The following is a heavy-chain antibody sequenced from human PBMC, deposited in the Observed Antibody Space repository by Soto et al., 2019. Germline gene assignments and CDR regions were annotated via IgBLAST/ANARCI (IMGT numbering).Heavy chain of an antibody. D-gene: IGHD1-1*01. J-gene: IGHJ5*02. Sequence: QLVASGGGLVQPGGSLRLSCVASGFILSTHDLHWVRDTPGEGLEWVAGIGTLGDTFYGASVKGRLTISRENAKNSLYLQMNSLTVGDTAVYYCVRGRSFAFASTPPTTFGPWGQGTLVTVSS. CDR2: IGTLGDT. CDR3: VRGRSFAFASTPPTTFGP. V-gene: IGHV3-13*01. CDR1: GFILSTHD.